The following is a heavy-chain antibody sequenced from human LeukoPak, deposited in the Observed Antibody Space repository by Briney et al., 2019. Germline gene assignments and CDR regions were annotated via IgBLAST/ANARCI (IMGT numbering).Heavy chain of an antibody. CDR3: AKGVLRYFDWSPSVDY. D-gene: IGHD3-9*01. CDR2: ISSGSSYI. V-gene: IGHV3-21*01. Sequence: GGSLRLSCAASGFTFISYNMNWVRQAPGKGLEWVSSISSGSSYIYYADSVKGRFTISRDNAKNSLYLQMNSLRAEDTAVYYCAKGVLRYFDWSPSVDYWGQGTLVTVSS. J-gene: IGHJ4*02. CDR1: GFTFISYN.